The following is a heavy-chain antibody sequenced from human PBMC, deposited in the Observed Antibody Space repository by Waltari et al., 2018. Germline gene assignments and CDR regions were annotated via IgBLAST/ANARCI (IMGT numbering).Heavy chain of an antibody. Sequence: QVQLVESGGGVVQPGRSLRLSCAASGFTFSSYGMHWVRQAPGKGLEWVAVISYDGRNKYYADSVKGRFTISRDNSKNTLYLQMNSLRAEDTAVYYCAKEPSGGTPRYYYYYMDVWGKGTTVTISS. D-gene: IGHD1-7*01. J-gene: IGHJ6*03. CDR3: AKEPSGGTPRYYYYYMDV. CDR2: ISYDGRNK. V-gene: IGHV3-30*18. CDR1: GFTFSSYG.